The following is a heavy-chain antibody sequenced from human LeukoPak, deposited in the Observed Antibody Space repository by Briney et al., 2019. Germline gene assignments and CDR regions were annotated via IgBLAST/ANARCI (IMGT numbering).Heavy chain of an antibody. CDR3: AKFGLAGSGRYHDAFDI. CDR1: GFTFSSHG. CDR2: ISGSGGST. D-gene: IGHD3-10*01. V-gene: IGHV3-23*01. Sequence: GGSLSLFCAASGFTFSSHGMTWVRQAPGKGLEWVSAISGSGGSTYYADSVKGRSTISRDNSKNTLYLQMNSLRAEDTAVYYCAKFGLAGSGRYHDAFDIWGQATMVTVSS. J-gene: IGHJ3*02.